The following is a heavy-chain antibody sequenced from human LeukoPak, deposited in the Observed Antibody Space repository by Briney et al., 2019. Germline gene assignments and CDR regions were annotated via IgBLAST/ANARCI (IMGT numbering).Heavy chain of an antibody. D-gene: IGHD4-23*01. CDR1: GYTFTGYY. V-gene: IGHV1-2*02. CDR2: INPNSGGT. Sequence: WASVKVSCKASGYTFTGYYMHWVRQAPGQGLEWMGWINPNSGGTNYAQKFQGRVTMTRDTSISTAYMELSRLRSDDTAVYYCARDYGGNRVVFFDYWGQGTLVTVSS. CDR3: ARDYGGNRVVFFDY. J-gene: IGHJ4*02.